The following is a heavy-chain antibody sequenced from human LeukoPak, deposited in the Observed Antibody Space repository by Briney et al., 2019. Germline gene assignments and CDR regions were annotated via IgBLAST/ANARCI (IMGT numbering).Heavy chain of an antibody. CDR2: TYYRSNWYN. CDR1: GDSVSNNSSA. Sequence: SQTLSLNCAISGDSVSNNSSAWNWIRQSPSRGLERLGRTYYRSNWYNDYAVSVKSRITINADTSKNQFSLQLNSVTPEDTAMYYCARAVAYGIGFDPWGQGTLVTVSS. V-gene: IGHV6-1*01. J-gene: IGHJ5*02. D-gene: IGHD2-21*01. CDR3: ARAVAYGIGFDP.